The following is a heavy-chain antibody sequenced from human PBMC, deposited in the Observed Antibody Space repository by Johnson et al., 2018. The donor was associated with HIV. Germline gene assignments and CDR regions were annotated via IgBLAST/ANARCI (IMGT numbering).Heavy chain of an antibody. CDR3: ARGSGVGAFDI. Sequence: EKLLESGGGLVQPGGSLRLSCAASGFTFSSYAMSWVRQAPGKGLEWVSAISSSGSTIYYADSVKGRFTSSRDNSKNSLYLQMSSLRVEDTAVYYCARGSGVGAFDIWGQGTMVTVSS. V-gene: IGHV3-23*01. D-gene: IGHD7-27*01. J-gene: IGHJ3*02. CDR1: GFTFSSYA. CDR2: ISSSGSTI.